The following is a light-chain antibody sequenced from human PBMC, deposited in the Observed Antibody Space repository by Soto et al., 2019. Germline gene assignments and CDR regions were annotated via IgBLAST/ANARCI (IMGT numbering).Light chain of an antibody. CDR2: DVI. Sequence: QSVLTQPPSASGSPGQSVTISCTGTSRDIGGYDFVSWYQQHPGKAPKLLIYDVIKRPSGVPDRFSGSKAGNTASLPVSGRQTDAEADYYCSSYGGSKTLLFGGGTKLTVL. CDR3: SSYGGSKTLL. CDR1: SRDIGGYDF. V-gene: IGLV2-8*01. J-gene: IGLJ2*01.